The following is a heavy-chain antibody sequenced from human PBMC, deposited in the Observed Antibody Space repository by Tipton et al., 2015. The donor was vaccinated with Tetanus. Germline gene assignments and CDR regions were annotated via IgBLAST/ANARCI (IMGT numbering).Heavy chain of an antibody. D-gene: IGHD2-21*01. CDR2: IDSDGSGT. CDR3: ARRGEARANWFDS. V-gene: IGHV3-74*01. Sequence: GSLRLSCEASGFTFSTYWMHWVRQAPGKGLVWVSRIDSDGSGTTYADSVKGRFTISRDNAKNSLYLQMNTLRDDDTAVYYCARRGEARANWFDSWGQGTLVTVSS. J-gene: IGHJ5*01. CDR1: GFTFSTYW.